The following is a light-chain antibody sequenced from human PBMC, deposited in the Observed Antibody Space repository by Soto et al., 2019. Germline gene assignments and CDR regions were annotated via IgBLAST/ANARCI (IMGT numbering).Light chain of an antibody. CDR2: DAS. V-gene: IGKV1-5*01. CDR3: QQYYTYPWT. CDR1: QNINNL. J-gene: IGKJ1*01. Sequence: DIQMTQSPSTLSASVRDRVTITCRASQNINNLLAWYQQKPGKAPELLIYDASSLESGVPSSFRGSRSGTEFTLTISSLQPDDFATYYCQQYYTYPWTFGQGTKVEIK.